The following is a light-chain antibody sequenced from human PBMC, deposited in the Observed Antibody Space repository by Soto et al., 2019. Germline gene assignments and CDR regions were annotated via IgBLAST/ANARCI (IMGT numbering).Light chain of an antibody. CDR1: PSISNY. CDR3: QQSYSSSWT. CDR2: GAS. V-gene: IGKV1-39*01. J-gene: IGKJ1*01. Sequence: ESELSRSLSSLSAYLVDKDPITCRARPSISNYLNWYQQKPGKAPKVLIYGASNWQSGVPSRFSGSGSGTDFTLTISSLQREDFAAYYCQQSYSSSWTFGPGSKVDIK.